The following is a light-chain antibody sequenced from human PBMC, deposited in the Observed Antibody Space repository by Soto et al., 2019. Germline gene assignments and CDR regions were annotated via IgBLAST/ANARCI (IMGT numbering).Light chain of an antibody. CDR3: QSYDSSLSGFYV. V-gene: IGLV1-40*01. CDR1: SSNIGAGYD. Sequence: QSVLTQPPSVSGAPGQRVTISCTGSSSNIGAGYDVHWYQHLPGTAPKLLIYGNTNRPSGVPDRFSGSKSGTSASLAITGLQVEDEADDYCQSYDSSLSGFYVFGTGTKAPS. J-gene: IGLJ1*01. CDR2: GNT.